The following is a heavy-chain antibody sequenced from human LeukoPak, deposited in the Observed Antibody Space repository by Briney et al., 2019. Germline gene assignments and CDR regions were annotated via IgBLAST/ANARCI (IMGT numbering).Heavy chain of an antibody. CDR1: GYTFTGYY. Sequence: EASVKVSCKASGYTFTGYYMHWVRQAPGQGLEWMGRINPNSGGTNYAQKFQGRVTMTRDTSISTAYMELSRLRSDDTAVYYCARDRYNGDYDFWSPFDYWGQGTLVTVSS. CDR3: ARDRYNGDYDFWSPFDY. D-gene: IGHD3-3*01. J-gene: IGHJ4*02. V-gene: IGHV1-2*06. CDR2: INPNSGGT.